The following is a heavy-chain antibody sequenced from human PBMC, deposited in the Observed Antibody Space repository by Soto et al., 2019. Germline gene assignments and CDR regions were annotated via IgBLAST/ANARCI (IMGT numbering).Heavy chain of an antibody. Sequence: SLILCCASSGIHFSTHAMHWVRPNPGKGLEWVAGITYDGRTKFYADSVKGRFTISRDNSKNTLLLQMSSLRPEDTAVYYCAAWGDSPTYDPRGQATLVTVSA. V-gene: IGHV3-30*04. CDR3: AAWGDSPTYDP. CDR2: ITYDGRTK. CDR1: GIHFSTHA. D-gene: IGHD3-3*01. J-gene: IGHJ4*02.